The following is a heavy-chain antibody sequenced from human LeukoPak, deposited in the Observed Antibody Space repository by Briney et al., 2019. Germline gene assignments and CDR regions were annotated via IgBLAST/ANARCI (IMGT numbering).Heavy chain of an antibody. Sequence: PGGSLRLSCAASGFSFSSYGMHWVRQAPGKGLEWVAVISFDGSNKYYAGSVKGRFTISRDNSKNTLYLQMNSLRAEDTAVYYCARDVKAVAVPYGHDAFDIWGQGTMVTVSS. CDR1: GFSFSSYG. D-gene: IGHD6-19*01. CDR3: ARDVKAVAVPYGHDAFDI. CDR2: ISFDGSNK. V-gene: IGHV3-30*03. J-gene: IGHJ3*02.